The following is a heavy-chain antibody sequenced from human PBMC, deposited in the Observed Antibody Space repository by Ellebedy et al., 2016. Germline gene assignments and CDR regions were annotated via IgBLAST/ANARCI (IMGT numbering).Heavy chain of an antibody. J-gene: IGHJ4*02. CDR1: GFTFTSYS. CDR2: ISARGDNK. Sequence: GESLKISCAVSGFTFTSYSMNWVRQAPGKGLEWVSTISARGDNKQFADSVKGRFTVSRDNSRNTVYLQMNDLRVEDTALYYCRHGHYADYWGQGTLVTVSS. V-gene: IGHV3-23*01. CDR3: RHGHYADY.